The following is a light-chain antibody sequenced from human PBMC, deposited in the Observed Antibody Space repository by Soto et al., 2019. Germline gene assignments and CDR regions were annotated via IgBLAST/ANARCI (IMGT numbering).Light chain of an antibody. J-gene: IGKJ4*01. CDR1: QTVSSN. V-gene: IGKV3-15*01. Sequence: EIVMTQSPATLSVSPGERATLSCRASQTVSSNLAWYQQKPGQAPRLLIYGASTRATGIPARFSGSGSGTEFTLNIISLQSEDFEVYYCQQYNNWPLTFGGGTKVDIK. CDR2: GAS. CDR3: QQYNNWPLT.